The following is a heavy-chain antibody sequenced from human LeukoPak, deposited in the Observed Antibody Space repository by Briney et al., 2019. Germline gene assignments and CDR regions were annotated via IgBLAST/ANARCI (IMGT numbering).Heavy chain of an antibody. V-gene: IGHV4-39*07. CDR3: ASTAGGVIVLDAFDI. D-gene: IGHD3-16*02. CDR2: IYYSGST. J-gene: IGHJ3*02. Sequence: PSETLSLTCTVSGGSISSSSYYWGWIRQPPGKGLEWIGSIYYSGSTYYNPSLKSRVTISVDTSKNQFSLKLSSVTAADTAVYYCASTAGGVIVLDAFDIWGQGTMVTVSS. CDR1: GGSISSSSYY.